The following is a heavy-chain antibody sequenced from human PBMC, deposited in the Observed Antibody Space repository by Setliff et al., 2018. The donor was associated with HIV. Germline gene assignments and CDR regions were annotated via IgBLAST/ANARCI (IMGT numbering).Heavy chain of an antibody. J-gene: IGHJ4*02. D-gene: IGHD5-12*01. Sequence: ASVKVSCKASGYTFTGYYMHWVRQAPGQGLEWMGWINPNSGGTNYAQKFQGRVTMTRDTSITTAYMELSRQRSDDTALYYCATSITLVPTIVQPDYWGQGTLVTVSS. CDR1: GYTFTGYY. CDR2: INPNSGGT. V-gene: IGHV1-2*02. CDR3: ATSITLVPTIVQPDY.